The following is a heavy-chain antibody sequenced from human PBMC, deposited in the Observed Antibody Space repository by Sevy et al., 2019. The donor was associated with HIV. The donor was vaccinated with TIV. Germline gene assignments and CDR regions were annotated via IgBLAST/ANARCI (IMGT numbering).Heavy chain of an antibody. CDR2: INQDGGGR. Sequence: GGSLRLSCAASGFTFNKYWMTWVRQTPGKGLEWVADINQDGGGRRYVNSVKGRFTISRDNAKKSVYLQMNSLRADDTAVYFCARDMWAQQEGDAFDIWGQGTMVTVSS. CDR1: GFTFNKYW. V-gene: IGHV3-7*03. CDR3: ARDMWAQQEGDAFDI. J-gene: IGHJ3*02. D-gene: IGHD6-13*01.